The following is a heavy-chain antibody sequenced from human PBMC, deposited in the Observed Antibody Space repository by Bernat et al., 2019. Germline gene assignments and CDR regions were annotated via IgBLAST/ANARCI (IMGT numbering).Heavy chain of an antibody. V-gene: IGHV3-30*01. J-gene: IGHJ4*02. CDR1: GFTFSSYA. CDR2: ISYDGSNK. D-gene: IGHD4-4*01. CDR3: AVLSSNDYSNWGDY. Sequence: QVQLVESGGGVVQPGRSLRLSCAASGFTFSSYAMHWVRQAPGKGLEWVAVISYDGSNKYYADSVKGRFTISRDNSKNTLYLQRNSLRAEDTAVYYCAVLSSNDYSNWGDYWGQGTLVTGSS.